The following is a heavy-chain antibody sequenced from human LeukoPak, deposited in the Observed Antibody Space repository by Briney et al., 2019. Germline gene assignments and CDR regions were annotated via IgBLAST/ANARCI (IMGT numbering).Heavy chain of an antibody. CDR3: ARVNYGDYDYYYGMDV. D-gene: IGHD4-17*01. CDR2: MNPNSGNT. CDR1: GYTFTSYD. V-gene: IGHV1-8*01. J-gene: IGHJ6*02. Sequence: GASVKVSCKASGYTFTSYDINWVRQATGQGLEWMGWMNPNSGNTGYAQKFQGRVTMTRNTSISTAYMELSSLRSEDTAVYYCARVNYGDYDYYYGMDVWGQGTTVTVSS.